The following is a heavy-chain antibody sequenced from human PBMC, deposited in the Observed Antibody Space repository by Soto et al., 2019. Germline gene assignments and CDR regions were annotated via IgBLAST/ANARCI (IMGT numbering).Heavy chain of an antibody. CDR2: MYPGDSDT. CDR1: GYDFNTNW. D-gene: IGHD2-2*01. CDR3: ARLPRDCNKTSCYYADH. Sequence: PGESLKISCRGSGYDFNTNWFGWVRQLPGKGLEWVGIMYPGDSDTRYNPSLQGHVTPSADVTVSTAFLQWRSLKTSDTGMYFCARLPRDCNKTSCYYADHWGHGTQVTVSS. V-gene: IGHV5-51*01. J-gene: IGHJ4*01.